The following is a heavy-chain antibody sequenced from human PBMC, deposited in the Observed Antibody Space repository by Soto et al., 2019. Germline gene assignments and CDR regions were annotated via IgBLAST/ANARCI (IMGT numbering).Heavy chain of an antibody. Sequence: QVQLVESGGGVVQPGRSLRLSCAASGFTFSSYGMHWVRQAPGKGLEWVAVISYDGSNKYYADSVKGRFTISRDNSKNTLYLQMNSLRAEDTAVYYCAKDHGITMVRGLDYWGQGTLVTVSS. CDR3: AKDHGITMVRGLDY. V-gene: IGHV3-30*18. J-gene: IGHJ4*02. D-gene: IGHD3-10*01. CDR1: GFTFSSYG. CDR2: ISYDGSNK.